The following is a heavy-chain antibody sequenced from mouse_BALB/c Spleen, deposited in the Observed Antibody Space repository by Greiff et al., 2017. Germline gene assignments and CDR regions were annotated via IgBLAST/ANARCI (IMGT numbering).Heavy chain of an antibody. D-gene: IGHD2-10*02. CDR1: GYSITSDYA. V-gene: IGHV3-2*02. CDR3: ARKGYGNPFAY. Sequence: EVQLQQSGPGLVQPSQSLSLTCTVTGYSITSDYAWNWIRQFPGNKLEWMGYISYSGSTSYNPSLKSRISITRDTSKNQFFLQLNSVTTEDTATYYCARKGYGNPFAYWGQGTLVTVSA. CDR2: ISYSGST. J-gene: IGHJ3*01.